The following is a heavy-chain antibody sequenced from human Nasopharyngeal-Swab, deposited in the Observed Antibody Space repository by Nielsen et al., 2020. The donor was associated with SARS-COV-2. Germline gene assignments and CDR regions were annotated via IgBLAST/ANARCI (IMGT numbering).Heavy chain of an antibody. CDR3: AHSPHDYVWGSYRFDY. CDR1: GFSLSTSGVG. J-gene: IGHJ4*02. CDR2: IYWDDDK. Sequence: SGPTLVKPTQTLTLTCTFSGFSLSTSGVGVGWIRQPPGKALEWLALIYWDDDKRYSPSLKSRLTITKDTSKNQVVLTMTNMGPVDTATYYCAHSPHDYVWGSYRFDYWGQGTLVTVSS. D-gene: IGHD3-16*02. V-gene: IGHV2-5*02.